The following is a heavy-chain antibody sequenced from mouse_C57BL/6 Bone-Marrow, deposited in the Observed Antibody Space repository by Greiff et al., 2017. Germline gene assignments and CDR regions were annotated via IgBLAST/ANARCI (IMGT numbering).Heavy chain of an antibody. CDR2: IDPSDSYT. CDR1: GYTFTSYW. CDR3: AREGRRGFAY. D-gene: IGHD1-2*01. Sequence: VQLQQPGAELVKPGASVKLSCKASGYTFTSYWMQWVKQRPGQGLEWIGEIDPSDSYTNYNQKFKGKATLTVDTSSSTAYMQLSSLTSEDSAVYYCAREGRRGFAYWGQGTLVTVSA. V-gene: IGHV1-50*01. J-gene: IGHJ3*01.